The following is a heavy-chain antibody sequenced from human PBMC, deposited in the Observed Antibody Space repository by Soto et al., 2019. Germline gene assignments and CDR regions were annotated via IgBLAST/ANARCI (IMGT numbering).Heavy chain of an antibody. D-gene: IGHD3-10*01. CDR2: ISYDGSNK. Sequence: QVQLVESGGGVVQPGRSLRLSCAASGFTFSSYAMHWVRQAPGKGLEWVAVISYDGSNKYYADSVKGRFTISRDNSKNTLYLQMNSLRAEDTAVYYCASAGGGGYYYGSGSNRGAFDIWGQGTMVTVSS. J-gene: IGHJ3*02. V-gene: IGHV3-30-3*01. CDR3: ASAGGGGYYYGSGSNRGAFDI. CDR1: GFTFSSYA.